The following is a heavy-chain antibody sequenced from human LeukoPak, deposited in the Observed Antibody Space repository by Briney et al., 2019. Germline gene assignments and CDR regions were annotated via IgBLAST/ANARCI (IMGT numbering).Heavy chain of an antibody. Sequence: GESLMISCKGSGYSFTSYWISWVRQMPGKGLEWMGRIDPSDSYNNYSPSFQGHVTISADKSISTAYLQWSGLKASDTATYYCARGTATYGGYKGGGYYFDYWGQGTLVTVSS. V-gene: IGHV5-10-1*01. CDR2: IDPSDSYN. CDR3: ARGTATYGGYKGGGYYFDY. CDR1: GYSFTSYW. J-gene: IGHJ4*02. D-gene: IGHD4-17*01.